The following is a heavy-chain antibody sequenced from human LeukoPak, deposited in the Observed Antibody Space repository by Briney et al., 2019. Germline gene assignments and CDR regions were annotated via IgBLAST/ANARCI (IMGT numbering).Heavy chain of an antibody. Sequence: SERLSLTCTVSGGSITSNYWSWIRQHPGKGLEWIGYINYSVRTYHDPSLKSRVTISVDASKDQFSLKRSSVTAADTAVYYCARDKAGSIDHWGQGTVVTLSS. CDR1: GGSITSNY. J-gene: IGHJ4*02. V-gene: IGHV4-59*06. CDR2: INYSVRT. CDR3: ARDKAGSIDH. D-gene: IGHD3-10*01.